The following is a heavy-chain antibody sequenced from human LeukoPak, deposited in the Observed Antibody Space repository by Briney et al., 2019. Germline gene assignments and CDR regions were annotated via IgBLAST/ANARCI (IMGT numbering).Heavy chain of an antibody. CDR2: ISGSGVTM. V-gene: IGHV3-48*03. CDR3: AREDIRLDYFDY. J-gene: IGHJ4*02. CDR1: GFTFSSYE. D-gene: IGHD6-19*01. Sequence: GGSLRLSCADSGFTFSSYEMNWGRQAPGRGLEWVSYISGSGVTMYYADSVKGRFTISRDDAKNSLYLQMNSLRAEDTAVYYCAREDIRLDYFDYWGQGTLVTVSS.